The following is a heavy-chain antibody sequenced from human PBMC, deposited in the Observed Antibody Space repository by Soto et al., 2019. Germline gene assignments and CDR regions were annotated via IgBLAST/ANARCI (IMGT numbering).Heavy chain of an antibody. V-gene: IGHV5-51*01. D-gene: IGHD6-13*01. CDR1: GYRFNRHW. J-gene: IGHJ3*02. CDR2: IYAVDSDT. CDR3: AIQELGGAFDI. Sequence: GESLKISCKDSGYRFNRHWIGWVRQMPGEGLEWMGIIYAVDSDTRYSPSFQGQVTISADKSISTAYLQWSSLKASDTAMYYCAIQELGGAFDIWGQGTMVTVSS.